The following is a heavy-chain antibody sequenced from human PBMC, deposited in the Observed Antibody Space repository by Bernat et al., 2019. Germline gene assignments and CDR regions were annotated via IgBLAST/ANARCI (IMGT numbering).Heavy chain of an antibody. CDR1: GGSINSFY. J-gene: IGHJ4*02. V-gene: IGHV4-59*01. D-gene: IGHD3-10*01. Sequence: QVQLQESGPGLVKPSETLALTCTVSGGSINSFYWSWIRQPPGKGLEWIAYVSNSGASKYNPSLRSRVTISIDTSNNQFSLKLNSVTAADTAVYYCARGGLLWFGDPFDFWGQGTLVTVPS. CDR3: ARGGLLWFGDPFDF. CDR2: VSNSGAS.